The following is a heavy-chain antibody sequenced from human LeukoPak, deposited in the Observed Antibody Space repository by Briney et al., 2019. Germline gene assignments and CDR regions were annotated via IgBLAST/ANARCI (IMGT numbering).Heavy chain of an antibody. CDR3: AKDTGPSGTAFDY. Sequence: SETLCLTCTVSGGSITNTGAYWVWIRQSPGQGLEWIGSIYSSGSAYYTPSLRSRVTISVATSKSLFSLTLSSVTAADTAVYYCAKDTGPSGTAFDYWGQGILVTVSS. J-gene: IGHJ4*02. CDR2: IYSSGSA. CDR1: GGSITNTGAY. D-gene: IGHD2-2*01. V-gene: IGHV4-39*07.